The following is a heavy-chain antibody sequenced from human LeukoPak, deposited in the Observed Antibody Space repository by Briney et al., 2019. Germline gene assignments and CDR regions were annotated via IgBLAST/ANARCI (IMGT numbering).Heavy chain of an antibody. CDR2: IYYSGST. Sequence: SQTLSLTCTVSGGSISSGGYYWSWIRQHPGKGLEWIGYIYYSGSTYYNPSLKSRVTIPVDTSKNQFSLKLSSVTAADTAVYYCARVGVGMPTLAWGQGTLVTVSS. CDR1: GGSISSGGYY. J-gene: IGHJ5*02. V-gene: IGHV4-31*03. CDR3: ARVGVGMPTLA. D-gene: IGHD5-24*01.